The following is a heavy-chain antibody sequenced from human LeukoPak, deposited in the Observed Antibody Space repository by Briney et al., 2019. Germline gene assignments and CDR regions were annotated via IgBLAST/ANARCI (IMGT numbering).Heavy chain of an antibody. CDR3: ASDRSGYYYVDY. Sequence: SETLSLTCTVSGYSISSGYYWGWIRQPPGKGLEWIGNIYHTGSTYYNPSLKSRVTISVDTSKNQFSLKLSSVTAADTAVYFCASDRSGYYYVDYWGQGTLVTVSS. CDR1: GYSISSGYY. CDR2: IYHTGST. J-gene: IGHJ4*02. V-gene: IGHV4-38-2*02. D-gene: IGHD3-22*01.